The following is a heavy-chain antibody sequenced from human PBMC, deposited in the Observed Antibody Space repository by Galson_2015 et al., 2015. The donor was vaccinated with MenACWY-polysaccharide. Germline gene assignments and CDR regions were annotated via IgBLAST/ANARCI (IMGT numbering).Heavy chain of an antibody. D-gene: IGHD2-2*01. CDR3: TRVWIPAAFSADYYYYYMDV. CDR1: GYTFTTNG. J-gene: IGHJ6*03. CDR2: ISGYNGNT. V-gene: IGHV1-18*01. Sequence: QSGAEVKEPGASVKVSCKASGYTFTTNGISWVRQAPGQGPEWMGWISGYNGNTNYARKLQGRVTMTTDTSTSTAYMELRSLRSDDTAVYYCTRVWIPAAFSADYYYYYMDVWGKGTTVTVSS.